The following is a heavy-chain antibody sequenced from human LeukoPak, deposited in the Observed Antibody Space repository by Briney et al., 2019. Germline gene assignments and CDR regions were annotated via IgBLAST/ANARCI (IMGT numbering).Heavy chain of an antibody. CDR2: ISYDGSNK. J-gene: IGHJ5*02. V-gene: IGHV3-30*03. Sequence: GGSLRLSCAASGFTFSSYGMHWVRQAPGKGLEWVAVISYDGSNKYYADSVKGRFTISRDNSKNTLYLQMNSLRAEDTAVYYCAGSSSHNGTWGQGTPVTVSS. CDR3: AGSSSHNGT. D-gene: IGHD6-6*01. CDR1: GFTFSSYG.